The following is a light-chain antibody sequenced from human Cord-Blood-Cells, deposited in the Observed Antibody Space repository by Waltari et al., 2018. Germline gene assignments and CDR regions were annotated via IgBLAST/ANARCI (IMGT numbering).Light chain of an antibody. Sequence: IVMTQSPATLSVSPGERATLPCRASQSVSSNLAWYQQKLGQAPRLLIYVASTRATGIPARFSGSGSGTEFTLTISSLQSEDFAVYYCQQYNNWPPWTFGQGTKVEIK. V-gene: IGKV3-15*01. CDR3: QQYNNWPPWT. J-gene: IGKJ1*01. CDR2: VAS. CDR1: QSVSSN.